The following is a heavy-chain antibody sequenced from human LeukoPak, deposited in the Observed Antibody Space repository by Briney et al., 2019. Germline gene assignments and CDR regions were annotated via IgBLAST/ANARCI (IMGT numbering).Heavy chain of an antibody. Sequence: SETLSLTCTVSGGSISSSNSYWGWIRQPPGEGLEWIGSIYYSGTTYYNSSLKSRVTISVDTSKNQFSLKLSSVTAADTAVYYCAREIVVVLAAILLGFDPWGQGTLVTVSS. J-gene: IGHJ5*02. CDR2: IYYSGTT. D-gene: IGHD2-2*02. CDR1: GGSISSSNSY. CDR3: AREIVVVLAAILLGFDP. V-gene: IGHV4-39*01.